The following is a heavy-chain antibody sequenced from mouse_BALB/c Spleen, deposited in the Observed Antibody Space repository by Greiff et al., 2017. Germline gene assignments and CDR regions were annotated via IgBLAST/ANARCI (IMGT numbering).Heavy chain of an antibody. D-gene: IGHD3-2*01. V-gene: IGHV1-4*01. CDR1: GYTFTSYT. Sequence: QVQLKESGAELARPGASVKMSCKASGYTFTSYTMHWVKQRPGQGLEWIGYINPSSGYTNYNQKFKDKATLTADKSSSTAYMQLSSLTSEDSAVYYCARAGDSSGYDAMDYWGQGTSVTVSS. J-gene: IGHJ4*01. CDR2: INPSSGYT. CDR3: ARAGDSSGYDAMDY.